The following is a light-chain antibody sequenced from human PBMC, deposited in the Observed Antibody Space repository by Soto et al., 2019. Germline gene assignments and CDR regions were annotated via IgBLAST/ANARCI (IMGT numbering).Light chain of an antibody. CDR1: QTLCSW. J-gene: IGKJ1*01. V-gene: IGKV1-5*03. Sequence: DIQMTQSPSTLSGSVGDRVTITCRASQTLCSWLAWYLQKPGKAPKLLIYKASTLKSGVPSRFSGSGSGTEFTLTISSLQPDDFATYYCQHYNSYSGAFGQGTKVDIK. CDR3: QHYNSYSGA. CDR2: KAS.